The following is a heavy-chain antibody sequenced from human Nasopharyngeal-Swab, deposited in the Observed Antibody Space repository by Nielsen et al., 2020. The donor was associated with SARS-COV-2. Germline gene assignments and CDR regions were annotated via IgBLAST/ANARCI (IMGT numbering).Heavy chain of an antibody. CDR3: ARDDLTAYDAFDI. CDR2: INPNSGGT. Sequence: AAAKNSCKASGDTFTGYYRQWVGQDPGQGLEWRVWINPNSGGTNYAQKFQGRVTMTRDTSISKAYMELSRLRSDDTAVYYCARDDLTAYDAFDIWGKGTMVTVSS. V-gene: IGHV1-2*02. CDR1: GDTFTGYY. D-gene: IGHD7-27*01. J-gene: IGHJ3*02.